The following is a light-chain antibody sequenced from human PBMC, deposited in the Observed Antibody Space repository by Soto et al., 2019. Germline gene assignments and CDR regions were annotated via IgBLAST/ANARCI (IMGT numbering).Light chain of an antibody. CDR3: QQYASSPLT. CDR2: GAS. CDR1: QSVRSNY. J-gene: IGKJ4*02. V-gene: IGKV3-20*01. Sequence: EIVLTQSPGTLSLSSGERATLSCRASQSVRSNYLAWYQQKPGQAPRLLIYGASSRATGIPDRFGGSGSGTDSTLTISRLEPEDFAVYYWQQYASSPLTFGGGTKVEIK.